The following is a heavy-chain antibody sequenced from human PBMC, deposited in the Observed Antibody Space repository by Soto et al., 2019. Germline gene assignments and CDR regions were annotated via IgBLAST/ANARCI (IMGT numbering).Heavy chain of an antibody. D-gene: IGHD3-3*01. Sequence: QLQLQESGPGLVKPSETLSLTCSVSGGSITIDNYYWGWIRQPPGKALEWIATIYYTGTTDYSPPLKTGTPISMDTSKYQFSLRLTPVTAADTAVYYCARIFGRFDDHFEAWGQGVLVTVSS. V-gene: IGHV4-39*01. J-gene: IGHJ5*02. CDR3: ARIFGRFDDHFEA. CDR2: IYYTGTT. CDR1: GGSITIDNYY.